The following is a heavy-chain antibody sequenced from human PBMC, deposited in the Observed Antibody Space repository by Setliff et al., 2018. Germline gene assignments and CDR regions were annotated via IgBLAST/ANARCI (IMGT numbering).Heavy chain of an antibody. CDR1: GGSISSYY. V-gene: IGHV4-59*12. CDR3: ARGATPRPTWYGVDWFDP. Sequence: SETLSLTCTVSGGSISSYYWSWIRQPPGKGLEWIAYIHYSGSTNQNPSLKSRVTISLDTSKNQFSLKLSSVTVADTAVYYCARGATPRPTWYGVDWFDPWGQGTQVTVSS. D-gene: IGHD3-10*01. J-gene: IGHJ5*02. CDR2: IHYSGST.